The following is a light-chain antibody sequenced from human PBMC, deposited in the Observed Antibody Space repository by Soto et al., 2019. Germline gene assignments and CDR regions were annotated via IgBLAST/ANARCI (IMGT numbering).Light chain of an antibody. CDR3: SSYTTSNTRQIV. Sequence: QSVLNQHVSVSGAPGQSITIFCTGTSSDVGGYNYVSWYQHHPGKAPNLIIYDVSNRPSGVSNRFSGSKSGNTASLTISGLQPEDEADYYCSSYTTSNTRQIVFGTGTKVTVL. CDR2: DVS. CDR1: SSDVGGYNY. J-gene: IGLJ1*01. V-gene: IGLV2-14*03.